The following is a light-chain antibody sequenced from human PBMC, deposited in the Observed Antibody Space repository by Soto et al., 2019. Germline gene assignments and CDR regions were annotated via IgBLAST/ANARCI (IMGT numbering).Light chain of an antibody. J-gene: IGLJ2*01. CDR3: SSYTGDTTPV. CDR2: EVS. Sequence: QSALTQPASVSGSPGQSITISCTGTSTDVGGYAYVSWYQQYPGKAPKLVISEVSHRPSGVSHRFSGSRSGNTASLTISGLQAEDEADYYCSSYTGDTTPVFGGGTQLTVL. CDR1: STDVGGYAY. V-gene: IGLV2-14*01.